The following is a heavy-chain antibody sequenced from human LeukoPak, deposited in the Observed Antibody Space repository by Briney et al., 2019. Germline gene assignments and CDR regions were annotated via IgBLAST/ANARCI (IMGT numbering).Heavy chain of an antibody. CDR2: INTKTGKA. J-gene: IGHJ4*02. CDR3: ARVDVVTTVFDY. Sequence: ASVKVSCKASGYAFTSNYIHWVRQAPGQGLEWMGWINTKTGKATYAQGFAGRSVFSLDSSVNTAYLQINSLKTEDTAVYYCARVDVVTTVFDYWGQGTLVTVSS. CDR1: GYAFTSNY. V-gene: IGHV7-4-1*02. D-gene: IGHD2-21*02.